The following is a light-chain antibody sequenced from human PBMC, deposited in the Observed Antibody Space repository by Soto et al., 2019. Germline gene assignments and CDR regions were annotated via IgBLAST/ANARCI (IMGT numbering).Light chain of an antibody. CDR3: QQYNNWPPVT. CDR1: HSVNSN. J-gene: IGKJ5*01. V-gene: IGKV3-15*01. CDR2: AAS. Sequence: EIVMTQSPATLSLSPGERATLSCRASHSVNSNLAWYQQKPGRAPRLLIYAASIRASGSPARFSGSGSGTEFILTISSLQSEDSAVYYCQQYNNWPPVTFGQGTRLEIK.